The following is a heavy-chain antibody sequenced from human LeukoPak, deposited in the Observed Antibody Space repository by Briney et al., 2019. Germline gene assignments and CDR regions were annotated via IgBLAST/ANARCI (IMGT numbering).Heavy chain of an antibody. CDR1: GFTFSDYY. CDR3: ARVGWVLRYAFDI. J-gene: IGHJ3*02. Sequence: TGGSLRLSCAASGFTFSDYYISWIRQAPGKGLEWVSYISSTSGYTNYADSVKGRFTISRDNAKNSLYLQMNSLSAEDTAVYYCARVGWVLRYAFDIWGQGTMVTVSS. CDR2: ISSTSGYT. D-gene: IGHD3-16*01. V-gene: IGHV3-11*06.